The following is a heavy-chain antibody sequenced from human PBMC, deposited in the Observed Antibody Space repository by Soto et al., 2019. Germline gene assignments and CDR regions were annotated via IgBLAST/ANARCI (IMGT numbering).Heavy chain of an antibody. CDR1: GGFVSSGSYY. CDR2: MSHSGGT. J-gene: IGHJ3*02. CDR3: ARVERGTATTVVDAFDI. V-gene: IGHV4-34*01. D-gene: IGHD1-1*01. Sequence: QVQLQQWGAGLLKPSETLSLTCAVYGGFVSSGSYYGSWIRQPPGKGLEWIGEMSHSGGTHFNPSLKSRVTISVDTSKNQFSLKMSSVTAADTALYYCARVERGTATTVVDAFDIWGPGTMFTVSS.